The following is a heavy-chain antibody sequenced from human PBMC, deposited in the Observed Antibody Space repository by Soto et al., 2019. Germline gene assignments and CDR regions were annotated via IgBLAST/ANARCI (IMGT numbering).Heavy chain of an antibody. CDR1: GGSFSGYY. J-gene: IGHJ4*02. Sequence: PXATLSLTCAVCGGSFSGYYRSWIRQPPGKGLEWIGEINHSGSTNYNPSLKSRVTISVDTSKNQFSLKLSSVTAADTAVYYCARPRNYYGSGSYIYYWGQGTLVTVSS. CDR3: ARPRNYYGSGSYIYY. V-gene: IGHV4-34*01. CDR2: INHSGST. D-gene: IGHD3-10*01.